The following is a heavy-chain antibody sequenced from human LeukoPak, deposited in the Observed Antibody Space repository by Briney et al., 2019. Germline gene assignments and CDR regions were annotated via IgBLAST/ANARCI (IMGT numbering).Heavy chain of an antibody. CDR1: GVTFSTYA. J-gene: IGHJ3*02. V-gene: IGHV3-30-3*01. Sequence: PGRTLRLSCADSGVTFSTYAMQWVRQAPGKGLEWVAVISYDGSNKYYADSVKGRFTISRDNSKNTLYLQMNSLRPEDSAVYYCARDQDALTGNGAFDIWGQGTMVTVSS. D-gene: IGHD3-9*01. CDR2: ISYDGSNK. CDR3: ARDQDALTGNGAFDI.